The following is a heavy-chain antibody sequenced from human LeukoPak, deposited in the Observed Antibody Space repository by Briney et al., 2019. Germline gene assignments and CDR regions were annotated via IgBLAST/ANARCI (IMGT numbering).Heavy chain of an antibody. Sequence: PGGSLRLSCAASGFTFSSYSMNWVRQAPGKWLEWVSYISSSSSTIYYADSVKGRFTISRDNAKNSLYLQMNSLRAEDTAAYYCARDHGDYVWGSYRPMLDYWGQGTLVTVSS. V-gene: IGHV3-48*01. CDR1: GFTFSSYS. J-gene: IGHJ4*02. CDR2: ISSSSSTI. D-gene: IGHD3-16*02. CDR3: ARDHGDYVWGSYRPMLDY.